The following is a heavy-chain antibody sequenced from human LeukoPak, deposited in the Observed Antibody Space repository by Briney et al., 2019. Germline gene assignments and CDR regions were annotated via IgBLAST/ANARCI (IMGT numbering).Heavy chain of an antibody. CDR3: ARQTAMGRSGDY. V-gene: IGHV5-51*01. D-gene: IGHD5-18*01. J-gene: IGHJ4*02. Sequence: GRSLKISCKASGYSSTSYWIGWVPDIPRKGQGWMGIIDPSDSDTRYTPSFQGQVTISADKSLSTAYLQWNSLKASDSAMYYCARQTAMGRSGDYWGQGTLVTVSS. CDR2: IDPSDSDT. CDR1: GYSSTSYW.